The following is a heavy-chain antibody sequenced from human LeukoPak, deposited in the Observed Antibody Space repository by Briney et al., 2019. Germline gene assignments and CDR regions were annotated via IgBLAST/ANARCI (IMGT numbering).Heavy chain of an antibody. J-gene: IGHJ4*02. CDR2: ISAYNGNT. V-gene: IGHV1-18*01. CDR1: GYTFTSYG. D-gene: IGHD2-15*01. CDR3: ARDVSRFCSGGSCYPSDY. Sequence: ASVKVSCKASGYTFTSYGISWVRQAPGQGLEWMGWISAYNGNTNYAQKLQGRVTMTTDTSTSTAYMELRSLRSDDTAVYYCARDVSRFCSGGSCYPSDYWGQGTLVTLSS.